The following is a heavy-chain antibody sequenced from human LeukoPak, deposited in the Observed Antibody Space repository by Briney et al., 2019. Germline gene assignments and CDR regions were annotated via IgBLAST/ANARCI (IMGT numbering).Heavy chain of an antibody. CDR3: ARGVSHRNFDWLFY. CDR1: GGSFRGYY. D-gene: IGHD3-9*01. Sequence: PSETLSLTCAVYGGSFRGYYWSWIRLPPGKGLEWIGEINDSGSTHYNTSLNSRVTISVDTSKNQVYLKLSSVTAADTAIYYCARGVSHRNFDWLFYWGQGTLVTVSS. V-gene: IGHV4-34*01. J-gene: IGHJ4*02. CDR2: INDSGST.